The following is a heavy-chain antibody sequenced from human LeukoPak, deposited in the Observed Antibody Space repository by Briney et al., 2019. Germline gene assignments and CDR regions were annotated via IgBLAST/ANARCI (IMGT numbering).Heavy chain of an antibody. Sequence: PGGSLRLSCAASGFTFSSYGMHWVRQAPGKGLEWVAVISYDGSNKYYADSVKGRFTISRDNSKNTLYLQMNSLKTEDTAVYYCTRVQQLLRTDYWGQGTLVTVSS. D-gene: IGHD6-13*01. CDR1: GFTFSSYG. V-gene: IGHV3-30*03. CDR2: ISYDGSNK. J-gene: IGHJ4*02. CDR3: TRVQQLLRTDY.